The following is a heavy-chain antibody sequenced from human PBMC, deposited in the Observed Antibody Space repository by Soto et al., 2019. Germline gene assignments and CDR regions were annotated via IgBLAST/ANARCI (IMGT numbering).Heavy chain of an antibody. Sequence: ASVKVSCKASGYTFTSTWMHWVRQAPGHGLEWMGVINPTGGRASYAPKFQGRVTLTRDTSTSTAYMELSSLRSDDTAVYFCSRLTTMVREINDDPFDFWGQGTLVTVYS. CDR1: GYTFTSTW. CDR2: INPTGGRA. D-gene: IGHD3-10*01. V-gene: IGHV1-46*03. J-gene: IGHJ4*03. CDR3: SRLTTMVREINDDPFDF.